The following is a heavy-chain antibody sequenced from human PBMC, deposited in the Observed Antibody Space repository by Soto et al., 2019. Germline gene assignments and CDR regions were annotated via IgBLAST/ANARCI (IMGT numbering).Heavy chain of an antibody. CDR3: SKDRYSSGWYGDY. CDR1: GFTFSRYG. Sequence: QVQLVESGGGVVQPGRSLRLSCAASGFTFSRYGMQWVRQAPGKGLEWVAVISYDGSNKYYADSVKGRFTISRDNSKNTLYLQMNTLRAEDTAVYYCSKDRYSSGWYGDYWGQATLVTVSS. CDR2: ISYDGSNK. J-gene: IGHJ4*02. D-gene: IGHD6-19*01. V-gene: IGHV3-30*18.